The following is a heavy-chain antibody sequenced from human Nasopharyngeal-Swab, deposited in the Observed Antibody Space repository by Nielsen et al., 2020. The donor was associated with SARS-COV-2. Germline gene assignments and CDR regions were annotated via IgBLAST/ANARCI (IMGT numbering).Heavy chain of an antibody. V-gene: IGHV1-2*04. J-gene: IGHJ3*02. CDR1: GYTFTGYY. CDR3: ARSHIVVVTDAFDI. Sequence: ASVKVSCKASGYTFTGYYMHWVRQAPGQGLEWMGWINPNSGGTNYAQKFQGWVNMTRDTSISTAYMELSRLRSDDTAVYYCARSHIVVVTDAFDIWGQGTMVTVSS. D-gene: IGHD2-21*02. CDR2: INPNSGGT.